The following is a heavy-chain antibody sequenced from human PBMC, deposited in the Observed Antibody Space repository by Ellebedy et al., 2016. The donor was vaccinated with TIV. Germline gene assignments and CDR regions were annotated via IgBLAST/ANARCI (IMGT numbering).Heavy chain of an antibody. CDR3: GREKGTRYNWNRKIDY. Sequence: GRFTISRDDSKSIAYLQMNSLKTEDTAVYFCGREKGTRYNWNRKIDYWGQGTLVTVSS. V-gene: IGHV3-49*02. J-gene: IGHJ4*02. D-gene: IGHD1-20*01.